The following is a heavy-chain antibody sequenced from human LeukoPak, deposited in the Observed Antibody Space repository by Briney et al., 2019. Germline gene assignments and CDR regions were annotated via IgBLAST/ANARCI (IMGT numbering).Heavy chain of an antibody. D-gene: IGHD5-12*01. CDR2: ISGSGGST. CDR3: AKDPEYSGYDWWVQNNIDY. CDR1: GFTFSSYA. J-gene: IGHJ4*02. V-gene: IGHV3-23*01. Sequence: GGSPRLSCAASGFTFSSYAMSWVRQAPGKGLEWVSAISGSGGSTYYADSVKGRFTMSRDNSKNTLYLQMNSLRAEDTAVYYSAKDPEYSGYDWWVQNNIDYWGQGTLVTVSS.